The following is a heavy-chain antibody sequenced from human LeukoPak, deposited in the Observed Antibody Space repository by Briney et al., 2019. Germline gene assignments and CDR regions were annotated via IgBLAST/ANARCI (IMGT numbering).Heavy chain of an antibody. J-gene: IGHJ5*02. CDR1: GFTFSSYS. CDR3: ARDRDGNWFDP. Sequence: GGSLRLSCAASGFTFSSYSMNWVRQAPRKGLEWVSSNSSSSSCIYYADSVKGRFTISRDNAKNSLYLRMTSLRAEDTAVYYCARDRDGNWFDPWGQGTLVTVSS. CDR2: NSSSSSCI. D-gene: IGHD3-10*01. V-gene: IGHV3-21*01.